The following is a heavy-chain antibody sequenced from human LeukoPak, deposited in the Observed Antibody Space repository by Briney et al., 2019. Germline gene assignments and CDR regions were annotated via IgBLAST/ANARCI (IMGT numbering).Heavy chain of an antibody. CDR1: GGSISSYY. CDR3: ARGIVVVPAAFNWFDP. Sequence: PSETLSLTCAVSGGSISSYYWSWIRQPPGKGLEWIGYIYYSGSTNYNPSLKSRVTISVDTSKNQFSLKLSSVTAADTAVYYCARGIVVVPAAFNWFDPWGQGTLVTVSS. J-gene: IGHJ5*02. CDR2: IYYSGST. V-gene: IGHV4-59*01. D-gene: IGHD2-2*01.